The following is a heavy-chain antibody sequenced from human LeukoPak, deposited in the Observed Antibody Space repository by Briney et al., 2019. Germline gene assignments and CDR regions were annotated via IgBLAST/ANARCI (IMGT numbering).Heavy chain of an antibody. CDR3: ARDQYDTWSRRGNFDS. D-gene: IGHD3-3*01. V-gene: IGHV3-30*03. CDR1: GFTFSSYG. Sequence: GGSLRLSCAASGFTFSSYGMHRVRQAPGKGLEWVAVISYDGSNKYYADSVKGRFTISRDNTKNSLYLQMNSLRAEDTAVFYCARDQYDTWSRRGNFDSWGQGTLVIVSS. J-gene: IGHJ4*02. CDR2: ISYDGSNK.